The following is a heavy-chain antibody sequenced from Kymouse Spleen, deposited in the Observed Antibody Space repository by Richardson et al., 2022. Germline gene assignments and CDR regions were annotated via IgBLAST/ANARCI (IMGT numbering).Heavy chain of an antibody. Sequence: EVQLVESGGGLVQPGGSLRLSCAASGFTFSSYWMHWVRQAPGKGLVWVSRINSDGSSTSYADSVKGRFTISRDNAKNTLYLQMNSLRAEDTAVYYCAREGVGAHYYYYGMDVWGQGTTVTVSS. CDR1: GFTFSSYW. D-gene: IGHD1-26*01. V-gene: IGHV3-74*01. CDR2: INSDGSST. J-gene: IGHJ6*02. CDR3: AREGVGAHYYYYGMDV.